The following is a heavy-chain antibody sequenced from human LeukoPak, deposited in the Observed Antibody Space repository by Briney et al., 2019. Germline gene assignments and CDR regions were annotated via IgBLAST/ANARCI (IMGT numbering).Heavy chain of an antibody. J-gene: IGHJ4*02. V-gene: IGHV3-23*01. CDR2: ISASGGTP. CDR3: AKGVGDPMGATTHLDY. CDR1: GFIFSSCA. D-gene: IGHD1-26*01. Sequence: GGSLRLSCAASGFIFSSCAMSWVRQAPGKGLEWVSTISASGGTPYLADSVKGRFTISRDNSENTLYLQMNSLRAADTAVYYCAKGVGDPMGATTHLDYWGQGILVTVSS.